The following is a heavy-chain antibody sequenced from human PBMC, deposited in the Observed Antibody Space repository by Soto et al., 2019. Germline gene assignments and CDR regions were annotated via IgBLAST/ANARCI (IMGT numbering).Heavy chain of an antibody. J-gene: IGHJ6*04. D-gene: IGHD4-17*01. V-gene: IGHV4-61*01. CDR3: ARDRRGRADGFIYYYGMEV. CDR2: IFDAATT. Sequence: QVHLQESGPGLVKPSGTLSLICSVAVESVGRGTNYWSWVRQAPGRGREWIVYIFDAATTNYSPSCHSRVDNSLDAAKNQVSLKLTSVTAADTAIYYCARDRRGRADGFIYYYGMEVWGKGTSVTVSS. CDR1: VESVGRGTNY.